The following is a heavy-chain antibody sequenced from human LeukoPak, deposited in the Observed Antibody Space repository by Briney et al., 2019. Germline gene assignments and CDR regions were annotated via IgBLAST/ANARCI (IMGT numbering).Heavy chain of an antibody. CDR1: GFTFSSYD. D-gene: IGHD5-18*01. CDR2: IDTAGNT. J-gene: IGHJ6*02. V-gene: IGHV3-13*01. Sequence: GGSLRLSCAASGFTFSSYDMHWVRQATGKGLEWVSAIDTAGNTYYPGSVKGRFTISRENAKTSLYLQMNSLRAGDTAVYYCTLSYGRGFNYYYGMDVWGQGTTVTVSS. CDR3: TLSYGRGFNYYYGMDV.